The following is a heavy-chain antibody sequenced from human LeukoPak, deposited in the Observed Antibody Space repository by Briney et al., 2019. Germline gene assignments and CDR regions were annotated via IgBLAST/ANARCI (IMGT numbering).Heavy chain of an antibody. CDR3: ARGKKARRTIFGVVIAYNWFDP. CDR2: MNPNSGNT. V-gene: IGHV1-8*01. CDR1: GYTFTSYD. D-gene: IGHD3-3*01. J-gene: IGHJ5*02. Sequence: ASVKVSCKASGYTFTSYDINWVRQATGQGLEWMGWMNPNSGNTGYAQKFQGRVTMTRNTSISTAYMELSGLRSEDTAVYYCARGKKARRTIFGVVIAYNWFDPWGQGTLVTVSS.